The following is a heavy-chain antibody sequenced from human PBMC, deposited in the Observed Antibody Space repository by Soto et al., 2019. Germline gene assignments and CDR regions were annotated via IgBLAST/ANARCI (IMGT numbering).Heavy chain of an antibody. CDR3: AKTRTQVDYDFWSGYYRSNWFDP. J-gene: IGHJ5*02. CDR1: GFTFSSYA. CDR2: ISGSGGST. D-gene: IGHD3-3*01. Sequence: GGSLRLSCAASGFTFSSYAMSWVRQAPGKGLEWVSAISGSGGSTYYADSVKGRFTISRDNSKNTLYLQMNSLRAEDTAVYYCAKTRTQVDYDFWSGYYRSNWFDPWGQGTLVTVSS. V-gene: IGHV3-23*01.